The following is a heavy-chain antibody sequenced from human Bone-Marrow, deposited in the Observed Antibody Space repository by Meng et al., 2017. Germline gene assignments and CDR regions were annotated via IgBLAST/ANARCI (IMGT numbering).Heavy chain of an antibody. CDR2: IGYSGTI. CDR1: GGSTTSTSYY. Sequence: QLQLQESGPGLVKPSETLSITCTVSGGSTTSTSYYWDWIRQSPAKGLEGIGTIGYSGTIVYNPSLSSRVTMTLDTSKNQFSLKLSSVTAPDTAVYYCARRVHDGSGHHYFDYWGQGTLVTVSS. J-gene: IGHJ4*02. V-gene: IGHV4-39*01. CDR3: ARRVHDGSGHHYFDY. D-gene: IGHD3-22*01.